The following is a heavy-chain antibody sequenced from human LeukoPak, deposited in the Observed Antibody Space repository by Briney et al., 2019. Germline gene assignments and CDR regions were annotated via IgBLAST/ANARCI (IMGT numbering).Heavy chain of an antibody. D-gene: IGHD3-10*01. J-gene: IGHJ2*01. Sequence: SETLSLTCAVYGASLSGYYWSWVRQPPGKGLEWIGEISYSGSTNYSPSLKSRVTISVDTSKNQFSLKLSSVTAADTAVYCCARGKMGSGTYSSGWYFDLWGRGTLVTASS. V-gene: IGHV4-34*01. CDR3: ARGKMGSGTYSSGWYFDL. CDR1: GASLSGYY. CDR2: ISYSGST.